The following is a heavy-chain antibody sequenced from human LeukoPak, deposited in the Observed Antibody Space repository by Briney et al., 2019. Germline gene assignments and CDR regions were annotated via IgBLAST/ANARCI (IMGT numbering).Heavy chain of an antibody. CDR3: ARVGRVRGIYYFDY. CDR2: IYYSGST. Sequence: SQTLSLTCTVSGGSISSGDYYWSWIRQPPGKGLEWIGYIYYSGSTHYNPSLKSRVTISVDTSKNQFSLKLRSVTGADTAVYYGARVGRVRGIYYFDYWGQGTLVTVSS. J-gene: IGHJ4*02. V-gene: IGHV4-30-4*08. CDR1: GGSISSGDYY. D-gene: IGHD3-16*01.